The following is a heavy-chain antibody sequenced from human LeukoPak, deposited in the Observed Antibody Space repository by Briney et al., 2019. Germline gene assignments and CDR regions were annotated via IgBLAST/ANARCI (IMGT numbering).Heavy chain of an antibody. J-gene: IGHJ4*02. V-gene: IGHV4-34*01. CDR2: IYYSGST. Sequence: KPSETLSLTCAVYGGSFSGYYWSWIRQPPGKGLEWIGSIYYSGSTYYNPSLKSRVTISVDTSKNQFSLKLSSVTAADTAVYYCARQVGYCSTTSCYIPFDYFDYWGQGTLVTVSS. CDR3: ARQVGYCSTTSCYIPFDYFDY. D-gene: IGHD2-2*02. CDR1: GGSFSGYY.